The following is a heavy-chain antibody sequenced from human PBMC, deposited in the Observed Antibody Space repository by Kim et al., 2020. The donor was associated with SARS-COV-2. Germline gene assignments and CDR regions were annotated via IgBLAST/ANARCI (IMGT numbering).Heavy chain of an antibody. J-gene: IGHJ6*02. CDR3: ARAVWFGELYGMDV. D-gene: IGHD3-10*01. CDR1: GGSFSGYY. CDR2: INHSGST. V-gene: IGHV4-34*01. Sequence: SETLSLTCAVYGGSFSGYYWSWIRQPPGKGLEWIGEINHSGSTNYNPSLKSRVTISVDTSKNQFSLKLSSVTAADTAVYYCARAVWFGELYGMDVWGQGT.